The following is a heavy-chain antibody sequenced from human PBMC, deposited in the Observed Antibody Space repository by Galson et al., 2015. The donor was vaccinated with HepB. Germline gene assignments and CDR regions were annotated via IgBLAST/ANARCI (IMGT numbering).Heavy chain of an antibody. D-gene: IGHD2-8*01. CDR3: ARWPKYCTNAVCYSFDY. J-gene: IGHJ4*02. V-gene: IGHV5-10-1*01. Sequence: QSGAEVKKPGESLRLSCKGSGYKFTTYWINWVRQMPGEGLEWMGRIDPSESYTNYSPSFQGHVTISADKSISTAYLQWSSLKASGTAMYYCARWPKYCTNAVCYSFDYWGQGTLVTVSS. CDR1: GYKFTTYW. CDR2: IDPSESYT.